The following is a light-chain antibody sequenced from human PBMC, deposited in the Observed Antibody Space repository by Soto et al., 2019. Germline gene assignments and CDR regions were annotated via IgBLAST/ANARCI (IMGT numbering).Light chain of an antibody. V-gene: IGKV3-20*01. CDR3: HHYGTSPPYT. Sequence: DIVLSQSPGTLSLSPGERATLSCRASQSVSSSSLAWYQQKPGQDPRLLIYGASSRETGIPDRFSGSGSGTDFTLTISRLEPEDFAVYYCHHYGTSPPYTFGQGTKLEIK. CDR2: GAS. J-gene: IGKJ2*01. CDR1: QSVSSSS.